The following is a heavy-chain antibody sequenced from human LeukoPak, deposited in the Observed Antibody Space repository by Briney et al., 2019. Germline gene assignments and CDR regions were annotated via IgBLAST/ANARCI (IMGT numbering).Heavy chain of an antibody. J-gene: IGHJ5*02. CDR1: GYTFTGYY. D-gene: IGHD3-3*01. V-gene: IGHV1-18*04. Sequence: ASVKVSCKASGYTFTGYYMHWVRQAPGQGLEWMGWISAYNGNTNYAQKLQGRVTMTTDTSTSTAYMELRSLGSDDTAVYYCARGGDFWSGLNWFDPWGQGTLVTVSS. CDR3: ARGGDFWSGLNWFDP. CDR2: ISAYNGNT.